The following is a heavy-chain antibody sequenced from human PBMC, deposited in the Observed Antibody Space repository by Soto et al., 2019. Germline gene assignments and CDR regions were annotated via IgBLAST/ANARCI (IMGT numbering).Heavy chain of an antibody. J-gene: IGHJ4*02. CDR2: IWYDGSNK. D-gene: IGHD2-15*01. CDR3: ARGGGNPYYFDY. CDR1: GFTFSSYG. V-gene: IGHV3-33*01. Sequence: QVQLVESGGGVVQPGRSLRLSCAAPGFTFSSYGMHWVRQAPGKGLEWVAVIWYDGSNKYYADSVKGRFTISRDNSKNTLYLQMNSLRAEDTAVYYCARGGGNPYYFDYWGQGTLVTVSS.